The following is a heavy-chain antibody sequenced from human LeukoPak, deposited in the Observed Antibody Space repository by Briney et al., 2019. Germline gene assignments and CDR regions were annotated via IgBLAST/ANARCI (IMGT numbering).Heavy chain of an antibody. CDR3: ARDVYYYDSSGPFDY. Sequence: GSSVKVSCKASGGTFSSYAISWVRQAPGQGLEWMGRIIPILGIANYAQKFQGRVTITADKSTSTAYMELSSLRSEDTAVYYCARDVYYYDSSGPFDYWGQGTLVTVSS. J-gene: IGHJ4*02. CDR1: GGTFSSYA. V-gene: IGHV1-69*04. CDR2: IIPILGIA. D-gene: IGHD3-22*01.